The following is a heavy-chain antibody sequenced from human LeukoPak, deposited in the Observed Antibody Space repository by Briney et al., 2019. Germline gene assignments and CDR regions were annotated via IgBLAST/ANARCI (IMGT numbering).Heavy chain of an antibody. J-gene: IGHJ4*02. CDR3: ARSLVSRYYDSSGGFDY. Sequence: SETLSLTCTVSGGSISSYYWSWIRQPAGKGLEWLGRIYTSGSTNYNPSLKSRVTMSVDTSKNQFSLKLSSVTAADTAVYYCARSLVSRYYDSSGGFDYWGQGTLVTVSS. CDR1: GGSISSYY. CDR2: IYTSGST. V-gene: IGHV4-4*07. D-gene: IGHD3-22*01.